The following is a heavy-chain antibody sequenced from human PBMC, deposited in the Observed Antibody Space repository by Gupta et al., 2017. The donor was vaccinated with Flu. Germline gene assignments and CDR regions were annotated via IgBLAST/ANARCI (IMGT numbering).Heavy chain of an antibody. V-gene: IGHV3-30*18. D-gene: IGHD2-21*02. CDR1: GFTFSSYH. CDR2: ISHDGSYK. J-gene: IGHJ4*02. CDR3: AKDACGGNCYTFEF. Sequence: QVLLLESGGGVVQHGRSLILSCAASGFTFSSYHMHWVTQAPGKGLGWVAVISHDGSYKCYADSVKGQFTIPRDNSKNTPYMQMASLRAEEPGVYYGAKDACGGNCYTFEFWGQGNLVTVSS.